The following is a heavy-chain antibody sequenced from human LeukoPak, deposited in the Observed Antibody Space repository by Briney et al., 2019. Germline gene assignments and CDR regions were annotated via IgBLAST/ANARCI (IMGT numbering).Heavy chain of an antibody. Sequence: ASVKVSCKASGYSFTNYGISWVRQAPGQGLEWVGWISAYSGETKYAPKLQGRVTLTRDTSTSTAYLGLRSLTSDDTAIYYCARGGGTVGQYWGQGTLVSVSS. J-gene: IGHJ4*02. CDR2: ISAYSGET. D-gene: IGHD1-1*01. CDR1: GYSFTNYG. V-gene: IGHV1-18*01. CDR3: ARGGGTVGQY.